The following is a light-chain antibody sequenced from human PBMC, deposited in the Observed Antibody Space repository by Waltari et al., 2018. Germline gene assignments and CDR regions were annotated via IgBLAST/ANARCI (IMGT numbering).Light chain of an antibody. Sequence: NFMLTQPHSVSESPGKTVSIPCTLSSGSISRNYVQWYQQRPGSAPTIVIYEDDQRPSGVPDRFSGSIDSSSNSASLTISGLKTEDEADYYCQSYDAYVVFGGGTRLTVL. CDR1: SGSISRNY. CDR3: QSYDAYVV. V-gene: IGLV6-57*03. CDR2: EDD. J-gene: IGLJ2*01.